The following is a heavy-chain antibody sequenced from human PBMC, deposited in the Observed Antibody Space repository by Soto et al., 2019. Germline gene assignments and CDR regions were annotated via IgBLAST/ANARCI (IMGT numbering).Heavy chain of an antibody. J-gene: IGHJ3*02. CDR2: INPSGGST. CDR1: GYTFTSYY. D-gene: IGHD6-13*01. V-gene: IGHV1-46*03. Sequence: QVQLVQSGAEVKKPGASVKVSCKASGYTFTSYYMHWVRQAPGQGLEWMGIINPSGGSTSYAQKFPGRVTMTRDTSTSTVYMELSSLRSEDTAVYYCASSSPGSRTLMDIWGKGTMVTVSS. CDR3: ASSSPGSRTLMDI.